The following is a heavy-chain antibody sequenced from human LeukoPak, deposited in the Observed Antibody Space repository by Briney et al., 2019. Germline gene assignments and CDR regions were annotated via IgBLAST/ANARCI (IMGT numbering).Heavy chain of an antibody. Sequence: LSLTCTVSGGSISSYYWSWIRQAPGKGLEWVSYISSSGSTIYYADSVKGRFTISRDNAKNSLYLQMNSLRAEDTAVYYCARVPGVYFDYWGQGTLVTVSS. CDR1: GGSISSYY. J-gene: IGHJ4*02. CDR2: ISSSGSTI. V-gene: IGHV3-11*04. CDR3: ARVPGVYFDY.